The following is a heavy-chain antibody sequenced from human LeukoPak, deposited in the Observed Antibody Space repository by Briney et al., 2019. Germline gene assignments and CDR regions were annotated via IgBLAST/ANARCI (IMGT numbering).Heavy chain of an antibody. CDR2: IYYSGST. CDR1: GGSISSYY. CDR3: ARDDMIVVGSHYYYYGMDV. D-gene: IGHD3-22*01. Sequence: KSSETLSLTCTVSGGSISSYYWSWNRQPPGKGLEWIGYIYYSGSTNYNPSLKSRVTISVDTSKNQFSLKLSSVTAADTAVYYCARDDMIVVGSHYYYYGMDVWGQGTTVTVSS. V-gene: IGHV4-59*01. J-gene: IGHJ6*02.